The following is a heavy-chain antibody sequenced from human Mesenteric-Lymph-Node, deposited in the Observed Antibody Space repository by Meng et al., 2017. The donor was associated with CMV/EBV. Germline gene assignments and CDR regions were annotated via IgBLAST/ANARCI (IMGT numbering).Heavy chain of an antibody. CDR2: ISAYNGNT. D-gene: IGHD3-10*02. Sequence: ASVKVSCKASGYTFTSYGISWVRQAPGQGLEWMGWISAYNGNTNYAQKLQGRVTMNTDTSTSTAYMELRSLRSDDTAVYYCARDLGSGSYYIAGWGMDVWGQGTTVTVSS. V-gene: IGHV1-18*01. CDR3: ARDLGSGSYYIAGWGMDV. J-gene: IGHJ6*02. CDR1: GYTFTSYG.